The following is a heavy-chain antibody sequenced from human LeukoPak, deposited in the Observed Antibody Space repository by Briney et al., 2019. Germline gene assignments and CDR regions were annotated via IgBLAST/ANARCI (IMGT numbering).Heavy chain of an antibody. D-gene: IGHD6-6*01. CDR3: AKDKYSSSSGGDAFDI. Sequence: GGSLRLSCVASGCTFSSYAMSWVRQAPGKGLEWVSAISGSGGSTYYADSVKGRFTISRDNSKNTLYLQMNSLRAEDTAVYYCAKDKYSSSSGGDAFDIWGQGTMVTVSS. V-gene: IGHV3-23*01. CDR2: ISGSGGST. CDR1: GCTFSSYA. J-gene: IGHJ3*02.